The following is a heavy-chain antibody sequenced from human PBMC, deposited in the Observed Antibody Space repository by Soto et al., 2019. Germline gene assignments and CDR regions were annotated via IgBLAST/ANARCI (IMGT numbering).Heavy chain of an antibody. CDR3: ARGQEGIVATH. CDR1: GGSLTGYY. CDR2: IKDGGST. J-gene: IGHJ4*02. Sequence: QVQLQQWGAGLLKPSETLSLTCAVNGGSLTGYYWSWIRQPPGKGLEWIGEIKDGGSTNYSPSLRSRVTISADTSKNQFSLRLNSVTAADTAVYFRARGQEGIVATHWDQGTLVTVSS. D-gene: IGHD5-12*01. V-gene: IGHV4-34*01.